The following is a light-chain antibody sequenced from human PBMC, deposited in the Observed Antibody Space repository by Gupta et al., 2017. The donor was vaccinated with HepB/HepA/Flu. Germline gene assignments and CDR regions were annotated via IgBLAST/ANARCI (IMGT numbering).Light chain of an antibody. J-gene: IGLJ3*02. CDR3: QSYDRSLTGSGV. Sequence: QSVLTQPPSVSGAPGQRVTISCTGSSSNIGAGYDVHWYQQVPGTAPKLLIYANNNRPSGVPDRFSGSRSGSSASLAITGLQAEDEGDYYGQSYDRSLTGSGVFGGGTKLTVL. V-gene: IGLV1-40*01. CDR1: SSNIGAGYD. CDR2: ANN.